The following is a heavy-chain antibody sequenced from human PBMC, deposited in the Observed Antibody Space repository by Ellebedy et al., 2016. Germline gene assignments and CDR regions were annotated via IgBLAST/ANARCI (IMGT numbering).Heavy chain of an antibody. V-gene: IGHV3-74*01. CDR1: GFTFSSYW. D-gene: IGHD3-10*01. CDR3: ARGVNDAFDI. Sequence: GESLKISCAASGFTFSSYWMHWVRQAPGKGLVWVSRINSDGSSTSYADSVKGRFTISRDNAKNTLYLQMNSLRAEDTAVYYCARGVNDAFDIWGQGTMVTVSS. J-gene: IGHJ3*02. CDR2: INSDGSST.